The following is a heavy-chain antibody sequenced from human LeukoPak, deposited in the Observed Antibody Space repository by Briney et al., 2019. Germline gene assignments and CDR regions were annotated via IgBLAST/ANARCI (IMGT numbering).Heavy chain of an antibody. CDR3: ARAAGSEGLVIS. Sequence: KTSETLSLTCTVSGGSISSSSYYWGWIRQPPGKGLGWIGSIYYSGSTYYNPSLKSRVTISVDRSKNQFSLKLSSVTAADTAVYYCARAAGSEGLVISWGQGTLVTVPS. V-gene: IGHV4-39*07. J-gene: IGHJ4*02. CDR2: IYYSGST. D-gene: IGHD3-9*01. CDR1: GGSISSSSYY.